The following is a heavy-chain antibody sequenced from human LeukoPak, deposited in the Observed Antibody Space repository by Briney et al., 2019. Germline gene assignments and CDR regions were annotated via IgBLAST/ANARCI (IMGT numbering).Heavy chain of an antibody. D-gene: IGHD3-3*01. CDR2: ISYDGSNK. CDR1: GFTFSSYG. Sequence: PGRSLRLSCAASGFTFSSYGMHWVRQAPGKGLEWVALISYDGSNKYSADSVKGRFTISRDNSKNTLYLQMNSLRAEDTAVYYCARDYDFWSGYQTNWFDPWGQGTLVTVSS. V-gene: IGHV3-30*03. CDR3: ARDYDFWSGYQTNWFDP. J-gene: IGHJ5*02.